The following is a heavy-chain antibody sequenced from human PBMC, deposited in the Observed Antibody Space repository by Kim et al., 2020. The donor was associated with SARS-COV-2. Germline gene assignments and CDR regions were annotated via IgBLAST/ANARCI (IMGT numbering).Heavy chain of an antibody. CDR2: ISSSGSTI. V-gene: IGHV3-48*02. Sequence: GGSLRLSCAASGFTFSSYSMNWVRQAPGKGLEWVSYISSSGSTIYYADSVKGRFTISRDNAKNSLYLQMNSLRDEDTAVYYCAREETIVVVPRDGDYWGQGTLVTVSS. D-gene: IGHD2-2*01. CDR3: AREETIVVVPRDGDY. J-gene: IGHJ4*02. CDR1: GFTFSSYS.